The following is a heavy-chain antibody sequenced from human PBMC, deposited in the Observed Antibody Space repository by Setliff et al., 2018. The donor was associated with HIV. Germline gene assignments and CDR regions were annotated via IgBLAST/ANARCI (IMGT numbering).Heavy chain of an antibody. V-gene: IGHV4-31*03. CDR2: MYYSGAT. CDR3: AREDCSGPGCHNDDFDI. J-gene: IGHJ3*02. D-gene: IGHD2-15*01. Sequence: SETLSLTCSVSGVSITSGASYWTWIRQRPGMALEWIGYMYYSGATPYRPSLGSRVTISRDTSKNQFSLKLTSVTDADTAVYYCAREDCSGPGCHNDDFDIWGQGTLVTVSS. CDR1: GVSITSGASY.